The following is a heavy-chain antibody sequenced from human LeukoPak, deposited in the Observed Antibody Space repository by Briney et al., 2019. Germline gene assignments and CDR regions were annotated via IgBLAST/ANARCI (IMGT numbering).Heavy chain of an antibody. J-gene: IGHJ4*02. CDR3: AKGRGYSGYEDFDY. V-gene: IGHV3-30*18. Sequence: GGSLRPSCAASGFTFSRYGMHWVRQAPGKGLEWVAMISHDGSNKDHADSVKGRFTISRDKSKNTLYLQMNSLRAEDTAVYYCAKGRGYSGYEDFDYWGQGTLVTVSS. D-gene: IGHD5-12*01. CDR1: GFTFSRYG. CDR2: ISHDGSNK.